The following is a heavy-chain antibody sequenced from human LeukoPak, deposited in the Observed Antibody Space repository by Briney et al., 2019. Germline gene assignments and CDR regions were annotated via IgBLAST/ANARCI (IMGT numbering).Heavy chain of an antibody. V-gene: IGHV1-18*01. Sequence: GASVKVSCKASGYTFTTYGINWVRQAPGQGLEWMGWISVYNGNTNYAENLQGRVTMTTDTSTSTAYMELRSLRSDDTAVYYCARDMGGYYNYYYYGMDVWGQGTTVTVSS. D-gene: IGHD3-3*01. J-gene: IGHJ6*02. CDR1: GYTFTTYG. CDR2: ISVYNGNT. CDR3: ARDMGGYYNYYYYGMDV.